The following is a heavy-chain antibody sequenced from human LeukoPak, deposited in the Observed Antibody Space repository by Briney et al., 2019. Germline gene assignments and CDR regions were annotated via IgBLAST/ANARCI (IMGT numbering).Heavy chain of an antibody. CDR1: GFTFSSYS. CDR3: ARGVVVAAYFDY. CDR2: ISSSSSYI. D-gene: IGHD2-15*01. J-gene: IGHJ4*02. Sequence: GGSLRLSCAASGFTFSSYSMNWVRQAPGKGLEWVSSISSSSSYIYYADSVKGRFTISRDNAKNSLYLQMNSLRAEDTAVYYCARGVVVAAYFDYWGQGTPVTVSS. V-gene: IGHV3-21*01.